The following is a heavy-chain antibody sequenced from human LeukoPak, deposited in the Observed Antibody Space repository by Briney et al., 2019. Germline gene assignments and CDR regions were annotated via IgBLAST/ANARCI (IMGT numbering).Heavy chain of an antibody. CDR3: ARDRSGIAGYTYGRGIDY. CDR2: IKKDGSEK. Sequence: GGSLRLSCAASGFTFSSHWMSWVRQAPGKGREWVANIKKDGSEKYYVDAVKGRFTISRDNAKPSLYLQMNSLRAEDTAVYYCARDRSGIAGYTYGRGIDYWGQGTLVTVSS. J-gene: IGHJ4*02. V-gene: IGHV3-7*01. CDR1: GFTFSSHW. D-gene: IGHD5-18*01.